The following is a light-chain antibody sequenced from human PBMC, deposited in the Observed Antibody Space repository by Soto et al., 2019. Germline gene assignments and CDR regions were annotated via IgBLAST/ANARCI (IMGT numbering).Light chain of an antibody. V-gene: IGKV4-1*01. J-gene: IGKJ3*01. CDR3: QQYYSTPFT. CDR2: WAS. CDR1: QSVLHSSNAKDY. Sequence: DIVMTQSPDSLAVSLGEMATINCKSSQSVLHSSNAKDYVAWYKQKAGKPLKLLIYWASTRESGVPDRFSGSGSGTDFTLTISSLQAEDVAVYYCQQYYSTPFTFGPGTKVDIK.